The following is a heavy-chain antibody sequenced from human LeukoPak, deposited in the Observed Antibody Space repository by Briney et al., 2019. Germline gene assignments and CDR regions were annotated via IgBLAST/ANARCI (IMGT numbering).Heavy chain of an antibody. V-gene: IGHV3-11*01. D-gene: IGHD3-16*01. CDR1: GFSFSIHY. J-gene: IGHJ4*02. CDR3: ARELPQAYGPTDY. Sequence: GGSLRLSCAASGFSFSIHYMSWIRQAPGRGPEWVSYITSSGSNANYAHSVKGRFTMTRDNANNLLFLQMNSLRAEDKAVYYCARELPQAYGPTDYWGQGTLVSVSS. CDR2: ITSSGSNA.